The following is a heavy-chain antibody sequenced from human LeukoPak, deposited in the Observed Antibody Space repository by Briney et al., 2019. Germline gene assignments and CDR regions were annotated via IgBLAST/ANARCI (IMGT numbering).Heavy chain of an antibody. Sequence: ASVKVSCKASGYTFTSYYMHWVRQAPGQGLEWMGVINPSGGSTSYAQKFQGRVTITRDTSASTAYMELSSLRSEDTAVYYCAGYSSGWYYFDYWGQGTLVTVSS. CDR2: INPSGGST. J-gene: IGHJ4*02. CDR1: GYTFTSYY. V-gene: IGHV1-46*01. CDR3: AGYSSGWYYFDY. D-gene: IGHD6-19*01.